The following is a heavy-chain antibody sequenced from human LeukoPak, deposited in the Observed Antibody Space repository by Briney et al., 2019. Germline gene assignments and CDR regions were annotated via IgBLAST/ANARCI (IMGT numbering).Heavy chain of an antibody. D-gene: IGHD4-17*01. J-gene: IGHJ2*01. CDR3: ARRGGYGDSYWYFDL. CDR2: ISSSSRTK. Sequence: WGSLSLSCAASGFTFSRYSMSWVRQAPGKGLEWVSYISSSSRTKYYADSVKGRFTISRDNAKNSLYLQMSSLRAEDTAVYYCARRGGYGDSYWYFDLWGRGTLVTVSS. V-gene: IGHV3-48*01. CDR1: GFTFSRYS.